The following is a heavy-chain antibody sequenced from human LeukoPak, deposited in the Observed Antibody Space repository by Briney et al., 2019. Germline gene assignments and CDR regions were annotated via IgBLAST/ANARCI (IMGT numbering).Heavy chain of an antibody. CDR2: ISSSSSYI. V-gene: IGHV3-21*01. Sequence: GGSLRLSCAASGITFSSYSMNWVRQAPGKGLEWVSSISSSSSYIYYADSVKGRFTISRDNAKNSLYLQMNSLRDEDTGVYYCASGGRENYHYDSSGYYFAHEYWGQGTLVTVSS. J-gene: IGHJ4*02. D-gene: IGHD3-22*01. CDR3: ASGGRENYHYDSSGYYFAHEY. CDR1: GITFSSYS.